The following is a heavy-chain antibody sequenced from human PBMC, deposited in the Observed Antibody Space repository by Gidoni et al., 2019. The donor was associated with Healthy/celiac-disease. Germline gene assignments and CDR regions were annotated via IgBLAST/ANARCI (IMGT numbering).Heavy chain of an antibody. CDR1: GFTFSSYS. CDR3: ARGSMGAAIVFVLDI. J-gene: IGHJ3*02. CDR2: ISSSSSYI. Sequence: EVQLVESGGGLVKPGGSLRLSCAASGFTFSSYSMNWARQAPGKGLEWVSSISSSSSYIYYADSVKGRFTISRDNAKNSLYLQMNSLRAEDTAVYYCARGSMGAAIVFVLDIWGQGTMVTVSS. D-gene: IGHD1-26*01. V-gene: IGHV3-21*01.